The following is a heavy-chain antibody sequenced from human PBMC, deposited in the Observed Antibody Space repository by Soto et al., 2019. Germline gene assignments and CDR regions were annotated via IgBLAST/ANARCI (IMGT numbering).Heavy chain of an antibody. CDR3: AEGRITGPSPFKYYGMDV. CDR1: GGTFSSYA. Sequence: QVQLVQSGAEVKKPGSSVKVSCKASGGTFSSYAISWVRQAPGQGLEWMGGIIPIFGTANYAQKFQGRVTITADKSTSTANMELSSLRSEDTAVYYCAEGRITGPSPFKYYGMDVWGQGTTVTVSS. D-gene: IGHD1-20*01. J-gene: IGHJ6*02. CDR2: IIPIFGTA. V-gene: IGHV1-69*06.